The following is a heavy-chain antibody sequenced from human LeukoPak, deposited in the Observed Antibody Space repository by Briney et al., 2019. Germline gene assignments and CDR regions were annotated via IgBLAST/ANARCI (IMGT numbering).Heavy chain of an antibody. CDR2: IKEGGSEK. CDR3: ARGYDSSGYLNY. V-gene: IGHV3-7*01. CDR1: GFTFTNYW. Sequence: GGSLRLSCAASGFTFTNYWMSWVRQAPGKGLEWVASIKEGGSEKYYVDSVKGRFTISRDNAKNSVYLQMNSLRTEDTAVYYCARGYDSSGYLNYWGQGTLVTVSS. J-gene: IGHJ4*02. D-gene: IGHD3-22*01.